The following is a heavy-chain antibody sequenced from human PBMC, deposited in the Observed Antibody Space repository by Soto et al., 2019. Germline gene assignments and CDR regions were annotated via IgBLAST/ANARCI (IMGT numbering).Heavy chain of an antibody. J-gene: IGHJ4*02. D-gene: IGHD3-3*01. CDR1: GGSISSYY. CDR3: ARLLYYDFWSGYPYYFDY. CDR2: IYYSGST. Sequence: SETLSLTCTVSGGSISSYYWSWIRQPPGKGLEWIGYIYYSGSTNYNPSLKSRVTISVDTSKNQFSLKLSSVTAADTAVYYCARLLYYDFWSGYPYYFDYWGQGTLVTVSS. V-gene: IGHV4-59*08.